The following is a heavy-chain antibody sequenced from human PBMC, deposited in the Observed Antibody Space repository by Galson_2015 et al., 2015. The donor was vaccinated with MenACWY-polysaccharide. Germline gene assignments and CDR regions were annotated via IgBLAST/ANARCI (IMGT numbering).Heavy chain of an antibody. J-gene: IGHJ4*02. CDR2: ISGSGGST. D-gene: IGHD3-16*02. V-gene: IGHV3-23*01. CDR3: AKGNYDYVWGSYRLYYFDY. Sequence: SLRLSCAASGFTFSSYAMSWVRQAPGKGLEWVSAISGSGGSTYYADSVKGRFTISRDNSKNTLYLQMNSLRAEDTAVYYCAKGNYDYVWGSYRLYYFDYWGQGTLVTVSS. CDR1: GFTFSSYA.